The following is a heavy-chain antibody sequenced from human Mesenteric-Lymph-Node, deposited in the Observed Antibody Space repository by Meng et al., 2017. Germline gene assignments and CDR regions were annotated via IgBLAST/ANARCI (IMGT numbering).Heavy chain of an antibody. CDR3: ARSSSRGKILRYFDWTNWYFDL. Sequence: ESGRGVIGPGGSLRLSCAASRFTFDDSDMGWVRQAPEKGLEWVSGINCNGGTTTDADSVRGRFTISRDNSKNTLYLQMNSLRAEDTAVYYCARSSSRGKILRYFDWTNWYFDLWGRGTLVTSPQ. CDR2: INCNGGTT. D-gene: IGHD3-9*01. V-gene: IGHV3-20*04. J-gene: IGHJ2*01. CDR1: RFTFDDSD.